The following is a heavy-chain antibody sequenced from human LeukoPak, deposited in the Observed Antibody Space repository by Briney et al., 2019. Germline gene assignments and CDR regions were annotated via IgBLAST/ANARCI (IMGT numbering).Heavy chain of an antibody. D-gene: IGHD2-21*01. CDR1: GGSISSYY. V-gene: IGHV4-59*01. Sequence: SETLSLTCTVSGGSISSYYWSWIRQPPGKGLEWFGYIYYSGSTNYNPSLKSRVTISVDTSKNQLSLKLSSVTAADTAVYYCAREGEHGYYYMDVWGKGTTVTVSS. CDR2: IYYSGST. J-gene: IGHJ6*03. CDR3: AREGEHGYYYMDV.